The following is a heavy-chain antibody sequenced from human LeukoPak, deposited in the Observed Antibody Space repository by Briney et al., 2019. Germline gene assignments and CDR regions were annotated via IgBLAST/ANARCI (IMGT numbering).Heavy chain of an antibody. D-gene: IGHD2-2*01. CDR2: INHSGST. J-gene: IGHJ3*02. Sequence: SETLSLTCAVYGGSFSGYYWSWIRQPPGKGLEWIGEINHSGSTNYNPSLKSRVTISVDTSKNQFSLKLSSVTAADTAVYFCARDVTRDGFDAFDIWGQGTMVTVSS. V-gene: IGHV4-34*01. CDR3: ARDVTRDGFDAFDI. CDR1: GGSFSGYY.